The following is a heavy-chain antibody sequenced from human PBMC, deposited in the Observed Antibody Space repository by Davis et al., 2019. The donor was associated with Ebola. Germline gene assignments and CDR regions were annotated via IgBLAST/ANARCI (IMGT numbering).Heavy chain of an antibody. Sequence: SETLSLTCSVSGYSISSYYWSWIRQPPGKGLEWLGYIYYSGSTYYNPSLKSRVTISVDTSKNQFSLKLSSVTAADTAVYYCARGRLYTYYYDSSGYYFAYWGQGTLVTVSS. CDR2: IYYSGST. J-gene: IGHJ4*02. CDR1: GYSISSYY. V-gene: IGHV4-59*12. CDR3: ARGRLYTYYYDSSGYYFAY. D-gene: IGHD3-22*01.